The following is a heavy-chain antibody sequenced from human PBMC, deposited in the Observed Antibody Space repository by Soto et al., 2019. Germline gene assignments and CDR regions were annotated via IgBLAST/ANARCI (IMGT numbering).Heavy chain of an antibody. J-gene: IGHJ4*02. CDR3: AALGVNFDH. CDR1: GFTFTSSA. V-gene: IGHV1-58*01. D-gene: IGHD2-8*01. Sequence: ASVKVSCKASGFTFTSSAVQWVRQARGQRLEWIGWIGVGSGNRHYAQKFQERVTITRDMSTNTAYMELSSLRSEDTAVYYCAALGVNFDHWGQGTLVTVSS. CDR2: IGVGSGNR.